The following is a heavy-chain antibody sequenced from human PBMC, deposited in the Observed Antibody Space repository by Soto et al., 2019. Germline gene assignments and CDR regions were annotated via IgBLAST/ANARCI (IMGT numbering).Heavy chain of an antibody. CDR1: VFTFNHYA. CDR3: AKDYTVAADPSSVILFDY. V-gene: IGHV3-23*01. CDR2: IIANGGT. D-gene: IGHD2-15*01. J-gene: IGHJ4*02. Sequence: WGSLRLSCSASVFTFNHYAMSWVRQAPGKGLEWVSIIIANGGTFYADSVKGRFTISRDNSKNTVYLQMSSLRVEDTAIYYCAKDYTVAADPSSVILFDYWGQGALVTVSS.